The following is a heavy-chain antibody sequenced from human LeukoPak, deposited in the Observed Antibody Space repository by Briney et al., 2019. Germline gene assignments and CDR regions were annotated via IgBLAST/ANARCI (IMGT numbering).Heavy chain of an antibody. D-gene: IGHD3-16*02. CDR3: ARGVTHPRYHYVLGCYRYPSPLFDY. CDR2: IYYSGST. V-gene: IGHV4-59*01. J-gene: IGHJ4*02. Sequence: SETLSLTCTVSGGSISSYYWSWVRQPPGKGLEWIGYIYYSGSTNYNPSLKSRVTISVDTSKNQFSLNLSSLTAADTAVYYCARGVTHPRYHYVLGCYRYPSPLFDYLGQGTLVTVSS. CDR1: GGSISSYY.